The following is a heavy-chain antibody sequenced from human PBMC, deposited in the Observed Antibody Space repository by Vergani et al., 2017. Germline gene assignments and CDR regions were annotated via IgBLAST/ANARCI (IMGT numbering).Heavy chain of an antibody. CDR3: ARDPXGGSYYDSSGSQYYFDY. J-gene: IGHJ4*02. Sequence: QVQLVESGGGVVQPGRSLRLSCASSGFTFSTYGMHWVRQAPGKGLEWVAVIWYDGSNKYYADSVKGRFTISRDNSKNTLYLQMNSLRAEDTAVYYCARDPXGGSYYDSSGSQYYFDYWGQGTLVTVSS. CDR1: GFTFSTYG. D-gene: IGHD3-22*01. V-gene: IGHV3-33*01. CDR2: IWYDGSNK.